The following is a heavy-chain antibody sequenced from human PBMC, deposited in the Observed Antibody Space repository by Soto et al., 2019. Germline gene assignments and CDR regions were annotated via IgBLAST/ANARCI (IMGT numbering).Heavy chain of an antibody. V-gene: IGHV3-7*01. Sequence: GGSLRLSCAASGFTFSSYWMSWVRQAPGKGLEWVANIKQDGSEKYYVDSVKGRFTISRDNAKNSLYLQMNSLRAEDTAVYYCARDFLTGRMAAPRPVDYWGQGTLVTVSS. D-gene: IGHD3-9*01. CDR3: ARDFLTGRMAAPRPVDY. CDR1: GFTFSSYW. J-gene: IGHJ4*02. CDR2: IKQDGSEK.